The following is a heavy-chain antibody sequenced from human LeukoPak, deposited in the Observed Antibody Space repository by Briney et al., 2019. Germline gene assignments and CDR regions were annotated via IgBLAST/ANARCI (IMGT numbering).Heavy chain of an antibody. CDR1: GFTFSSYS. V-gene: IGHV3-21*01. CDR2: ISSSSSYI. Sequence: GGSLRLSCAASGFTFSSYSMNWVRQAPGKGLEWVSSISSSSSYIYYADSVKGRFTISRDNAKNSLYLQMNSLRAEDTAVYYCARGHPDMAGYYDSSGPDAFDIWGQGIMVTVSS. J-gene: IGHJ3*02. CDR3: ARGHPDMAGYYDSSGPDAFDI. D-gene: IGHD3-22*01.